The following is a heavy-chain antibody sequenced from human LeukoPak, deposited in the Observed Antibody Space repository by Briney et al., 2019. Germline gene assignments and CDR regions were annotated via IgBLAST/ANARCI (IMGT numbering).Heavy chain of an antibody. CDR1: GGSFSGYY. D-gene: IGHD6-6*01. J-gene: IGHJ3*02. Sequence: SETLSLTCAVYGGSFSGYYWSWIRQPPGKGLEWIGEINHSGSTNYNPSLKSRVTISVDTSKNQFSLKLSSVTAADTAVYYCARPGIAARPGLGAFDIWGQGTMVTVSS. CDR2: INHSGST. CDR3: ARPGIAARPGLGAFDI. V-gene: IGHV4-34*01.